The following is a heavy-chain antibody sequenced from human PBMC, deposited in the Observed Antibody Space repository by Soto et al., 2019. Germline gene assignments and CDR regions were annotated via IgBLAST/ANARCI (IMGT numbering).Heavy chain of an antibody. CDR2: IWYDGSNK. Sequence: GGSLRLSCAASGFTFSSYGMHWVRQAPGKGLEWVAVIWYDGSNKYYADSVKGRFTISRDNSKNTLYLQMNNLRAEDTAVYYCAREHSDWGYYYYYMDVWGKGTTVTVSS. CDR1: GFTFSSYG. V-gene: IGHV3-33*01. J-gene: IGHJ6*03. D-gene: IGHD7-27*01. CDR3: AREHSDWGYYYYYMDV.